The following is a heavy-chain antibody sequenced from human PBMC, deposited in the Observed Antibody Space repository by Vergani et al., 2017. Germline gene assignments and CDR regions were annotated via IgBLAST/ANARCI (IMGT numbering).Heavy chain of an antibody. Sequence: QLQLQESGPGLVKPSETLSLTCTVSGGSISSSSYYWGWIRQPPGKGLEWIGSIYYSGSTYYNPSLKSRVTISVDTSKNQFSLKLSSVTAADTAVYYCARVKRDSSGYYPVYXFDYWGQGTLVTVSS. V-gene: IGHV4-39*07. CDR3: ARVKRDSSGYYPVYXFDY. CDR1: GGSISSSSYY. D-gene: IGHD3-22*01. J-gene: IGHJ4*02. CDR2: IYYSGST.